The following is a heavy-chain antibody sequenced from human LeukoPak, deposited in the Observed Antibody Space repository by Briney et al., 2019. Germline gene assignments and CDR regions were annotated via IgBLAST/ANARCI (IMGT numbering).Heavy chain of an antibody. V-gene: IGHV3-53*01. Sequence: GGSLRLSCAASGFTVSSNYMSWVRQAPGKGLEWVSVTYSNGRTYYADSVKGRFTISRDISKNTLYLQMNSLITEDTAVYYCARVLSGRGSLYDYYYYMDVWGKGTTVTISS. CDR3: ARVLSGRGSLYDYYYYMDV. J-gene: IGHJ6*03. CDR1: GFTVSSNY. D-gene: IGHD3-10*01. CDR2: TYSNGRT.